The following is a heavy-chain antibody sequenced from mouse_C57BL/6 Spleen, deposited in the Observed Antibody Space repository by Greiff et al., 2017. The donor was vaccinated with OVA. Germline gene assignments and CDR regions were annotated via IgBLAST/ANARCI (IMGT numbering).Heavy chain of an antibody. V-gene: IGHV1-61*01. CDR1: GYTFTSYW. CDR3: ARGPDYFDY. Sequence: VQLKQPGAELVRPGSSVKLSCKASGYTFTSYWMDWVKQRPGQGLEWIGNIYPSDSETHYNQKFKDKATLTVDKSSSTAYMQLSSLTSEDSAVYYCARGPDYFDYWGQGTTLTVSS. CDR2: IYPSDSET. J-gene: IGHJ2*01.